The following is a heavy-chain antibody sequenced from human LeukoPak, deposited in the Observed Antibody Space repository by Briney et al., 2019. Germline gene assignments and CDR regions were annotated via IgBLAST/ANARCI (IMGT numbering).Heavy chain of an antibody. V-gene: IGHV3-21*01. J-gene: IGHJ4*02. CDR1: GFTFSSYS. CDR2: ISSSSSYI. Sequence: GGSLRLSCAASGFTFSSYSMNWVRQAPGKGLEWVSAISSSSSYIYYADSVKGRFTISRDNAQNSLCLQMNSLRAEDTAVYYCARDGRPSPLWGQGTLVTVSS. CDR3: ARDGRPSPL. D-gene: IGHD1-26*01.